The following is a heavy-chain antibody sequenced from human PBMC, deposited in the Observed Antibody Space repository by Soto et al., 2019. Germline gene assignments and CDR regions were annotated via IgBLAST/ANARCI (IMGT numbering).Heavy chain of an antibody. J-gene: IGHJ4*02. V-gene: IGHV1-3*01. D-gene: IGHD3-10*01. Sequence: ASVKVSCKTSGYVFTSYSMHWVRQAPGQRPEWMGWIHGNDGTTKYSQTFQGRVTLTRDTSASTDYMELGSLRPEDTAVYYCARPMNYNDYLDSWGQGTLVTVSS. CDR1: GYVFTSYS. CDR3: ARPMNYNDYLDS. CDR2: IHGNDGTT.